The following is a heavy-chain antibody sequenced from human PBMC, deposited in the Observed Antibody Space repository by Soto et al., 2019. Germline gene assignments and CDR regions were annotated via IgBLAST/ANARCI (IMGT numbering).Heavy chain of an antibody. J-gene: IGHJ4*02. Sequence: EVQLLESGGGLVQPGGSLRLSCAASGFTFSSYAMSWVRQAPGKGLEWVSAISSSGGSTYYADSVKGRFTISKNTSKNPLYLQRNSERAEDTAVYYCAKVRLRRGSYYFDYWGQGTLVTVSS. CDR3: AKVRLRRGSYYFDY. D-gene: IGHD3-10*01. V-gene: IGHV3-23*01. CDR2: ISSSGGST. CDR1: GFTFSSYA.